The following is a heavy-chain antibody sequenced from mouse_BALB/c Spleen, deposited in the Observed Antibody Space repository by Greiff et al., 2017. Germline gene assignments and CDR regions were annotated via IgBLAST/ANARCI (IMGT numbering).Heavy chain of an antibody. V-gene: IGHV3-2*02. J-gene: IGHJ3*01. D-gene: IGHD1-1*02. CDR2: ISYSGDT. CDR1: GYSFTSYCV. Sequence: EVKFVESGPGLVKPSQSLSLTCTVSGYSFTSYCVWKWIRQFRGDILWLGGIISYSGDTSYNPSLKDQITITRDTSKSQFFLQLNSVTTEDTATYYCARGWSWGQGTMVTVSA. CDR3: ARGWS.